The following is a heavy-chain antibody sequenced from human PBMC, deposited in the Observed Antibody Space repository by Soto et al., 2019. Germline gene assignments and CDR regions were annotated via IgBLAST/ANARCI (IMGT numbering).Heavy chain of an antibody. CDR2: IKFDGSST. CDR1: GFTFSTYW. V-gene: IGHV3-74*01. CDR3: ARGAKNIYAMDV. J-gene: IGHJ6*02. Sequence: EVQLVESGGGLVQPGGSLRLSCAASGFTFSTYWMHWVRQAPGKGLLWVARIKFDGSSTYSADSVKGRFTISRDDAKNTLYLQMNGLRVDDTAVYYCARGAKNIYAMDVWGQGTTFTVSS.